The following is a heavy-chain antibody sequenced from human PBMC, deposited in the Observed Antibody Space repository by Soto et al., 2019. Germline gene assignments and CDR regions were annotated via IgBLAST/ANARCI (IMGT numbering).Heavy chain of an antibody. D-gene: IGHD2-21*02. J-gene: IGHJ4*02. CDR1: GFTFDDYS. CDR2: INWNSVNV. V-gene: IGHV3-9*01. CDR3: TKETKANMGTGSFDY. Sequence: PGGSLRLSCAASGFTFDDYSIHWVRQAPWKGLEWLSGINWNSVNVDYADSVKGRFTISRDNAKNSLYLQLNSLRPEDTALYYCTKETKANMGTGSFDYSSQGALVTVSS.